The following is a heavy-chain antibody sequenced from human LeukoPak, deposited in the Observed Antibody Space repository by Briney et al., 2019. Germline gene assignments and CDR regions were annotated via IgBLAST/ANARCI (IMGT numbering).Heavy chain of an antibody. V-gene: IGHV3-48*01. CDR3: AELGITMIGGV. CDR1: EFTFSNYG. CDR2: ISGSSSTI. D-gene: IGHD3-10*02. Sequence: GGSLRLSCAASEFTFSNYGMNWVRQAPGKGLEWVSFISGSSSTIYYADSVKGRFTISRDNARNSLHLQMNSLRAEDTAVYYCAELGITMIGGVWGKGTTVTISS. J-gene: IGHJ6*04.